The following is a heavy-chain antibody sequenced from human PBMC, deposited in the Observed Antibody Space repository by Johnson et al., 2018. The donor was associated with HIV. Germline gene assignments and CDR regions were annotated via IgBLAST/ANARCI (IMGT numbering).Heavy chain of an antibody. J-gene: IGHJ3*01. CDR1: GLTVSSNY. CDR2: SGSGGST. Sequence: VQLVESGGGLIQPGGSLRLSCAASGLTVSSNYMTWVRQGPGKGLEWVSGISGSGGSTYYADSVKGRFTISRDNSKNTLYHQMNSLRAEDTAVYYCARTRKYTSGPPCAFDFWGQGTMVTVSS. D-gene: IGHD3-22*01. CDR3: ARTRKYTSGPPCAFDF. V-gene: IGHV3-66*01.